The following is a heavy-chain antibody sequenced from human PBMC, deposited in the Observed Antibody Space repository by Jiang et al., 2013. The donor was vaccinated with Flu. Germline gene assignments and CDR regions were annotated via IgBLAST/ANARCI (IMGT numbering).Heavy chain of an antibody. V-gene: IGHV1-18*01. CDR2: INDNNGNT. J-gene: IGHJ6*02. CDR3: ARGTPKSPLLSGAAQHFGLDV. CDR1: GYTFAANG. Sequence: GAEVKKPGASMKVSCKASGYTFAANGITWVRQAPGQGLEWMGWINDNNGNTNYAQKFQGRVTMTTNTFTRTAYLELRSLTSDDTAMYYCARGTPKSPLLSGAAQHFGLDVWGQGTSVTVSS. D-gene: IGHD2-2*01.